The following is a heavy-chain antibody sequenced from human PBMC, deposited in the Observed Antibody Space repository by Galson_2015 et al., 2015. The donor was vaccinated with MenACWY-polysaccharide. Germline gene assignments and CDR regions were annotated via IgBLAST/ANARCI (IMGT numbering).Heavy chain of an antibody. CDR2: MNPNSGNT. Sequence: SVKVSCKASGYTFSSYDINWLRQARGQGLEWMGWMNPNSGNTGSAQKFQGRVAMTRNTATSTTSMELRMMRYDDTAFYYCTRIIARKHTFVDSWGQGTLVSVS. D-gene: IGHD2-21*01. J-gene: IGHJ4*02. CDR1: GYTFSSYD. V-gene: IGHV1-8*01. CDR3: TRIIARKHTFVDS.